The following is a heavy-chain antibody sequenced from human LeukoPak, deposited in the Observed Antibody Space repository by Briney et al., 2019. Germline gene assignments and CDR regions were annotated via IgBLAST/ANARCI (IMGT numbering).Heavy chain of an antibody. Sequence: GGSLRLSCGASGFTFSSHGMHWVRQAPGQGLEWGAFIRYDGSNKYYADSVKGRFTISRDNSKNTLYLQMNSLRAEDTAVYYCASLKPHFDWSPTHGLDYWGQGTLVTVSS. CDR3: ASLKPHFDWSPTHGLDY. CDR1: GFTFSSHG. J-gene: IGHJ4*02. V-gene: IGHV3-30*02. D-gene: IGHD3-9*01. CDR2: IRYDGSNK.